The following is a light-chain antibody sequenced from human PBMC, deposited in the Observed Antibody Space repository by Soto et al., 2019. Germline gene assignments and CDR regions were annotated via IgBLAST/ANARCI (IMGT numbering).Light chain of an antibody. V-gene: IGKV1-39*01. CDR1: QRISNY. CDR3: QQSYSTPPVT. J-gene: IGKJ4*01. CDR2: AAS. Sequence: DIQMTQSPSALSASVGDRVTISCRASQRISNYVNWYQHKPGKAPELLIYAASSLQSGVPSRFSGRGSGTDFTLTISSLQPEDGATYYCQQSYSTPPVTVGGGTKVEIK.